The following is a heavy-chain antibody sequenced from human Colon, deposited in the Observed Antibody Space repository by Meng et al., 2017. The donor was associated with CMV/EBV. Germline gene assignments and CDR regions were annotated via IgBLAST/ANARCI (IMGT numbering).Heavy chain of an antibody. CDR2: ISDSGAYT. D-gene: IGHD2-21*02. J-gene: IGHJ4*02. V-gene: IGHV3-23*01. CDR1: GLPFSNSV. CDR3: AKDYITAY. Sequence: SLGPSGATFGLPFSNSVLAWVRQAPGKGLEWVAGISDSGAYTYYADSVRGRFTISRDNSMNTLYLQMNSLRAEDTAVYYCAKDYITAYWGQGTLVTISS.